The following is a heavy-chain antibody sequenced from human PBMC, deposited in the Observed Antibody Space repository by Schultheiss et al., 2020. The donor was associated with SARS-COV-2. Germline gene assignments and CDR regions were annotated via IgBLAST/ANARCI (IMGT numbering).Heavy chain of an antibody. D-gene: IGHD6-19*01. CDR1: GFTLRSCG. CDR3: ARDVDSSAWNGMDV. CDR2: FSKSENKI. Sequence: GGSLRLSCAASGFTLRSCGMHWVRRPPGKGLEWLSGFSKSENKIFYADSVKGRLTVSRDNSKNTLYLQMNSLRAEDTAVYYCARDVDSSAWNGMDVWGQGTTVTVSS. J-gene: IGHJ6*02. V-gene: IGHV3-NL1*01.